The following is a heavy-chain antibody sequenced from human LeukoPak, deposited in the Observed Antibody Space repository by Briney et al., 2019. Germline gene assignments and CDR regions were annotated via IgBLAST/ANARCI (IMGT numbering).Heavy chain of an antibody. Sequence: GGSLRLSCAASGFILSNHAMHWVRRATGKGLEWVSAIGTAGDTFYPGSVKGRFTISRENAKNSLYLQMDSLRAEDTAVYYCARQMTPHGNFDYWGQGTLVTVSS. D-gene: IGHD1-26*01. CDR2: IGTAGDT. CDR3: ARQMTPHGNFDY. CDR1: GFILSNHA. V-gene: IGHV3-13*01. J-gene: IGHJ4*02.